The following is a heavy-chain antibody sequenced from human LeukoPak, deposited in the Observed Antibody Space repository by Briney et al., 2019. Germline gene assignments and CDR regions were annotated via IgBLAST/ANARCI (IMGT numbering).Heavy chain of an antibody. V-gene: IGHV4-39*07. J-gene: IGHJ5*02. CDR3: AKNGQSGFSFDP. CDR2: GGNSGGT. CDR1: GGSISSSSHY. Sequence: PSETLSLTCTVSGGSISSSSHYWGWIRQPPGKGLEWIGEGGNSGGTKFNPSLKSRVTISADTSKNQFSLKLSSVTAADTAVYYCAKNGQSGFSFDPWGQGTLVTVSS. D-gene: IGHD1-26*01.